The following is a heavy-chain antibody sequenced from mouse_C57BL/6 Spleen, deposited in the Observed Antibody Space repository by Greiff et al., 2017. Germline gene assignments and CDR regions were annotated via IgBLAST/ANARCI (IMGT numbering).Heavy chain of an antibody. V-gene: IGHV1-55*01. CDR1: GYTFTSYW. D-gene: IGHD2-1*01. Sequence: QVQLQQPGAELVKPGASVKLSCKASGYTFTSYWMHWVKQRPGQGLEWIGDIYPGSGSTNYNEKFKSKATLTVDTSSSTAYMQLSSLTSEDSAVYYCARENYGNYVGIFAYWGQGTLVTVSA. CDR2: IYPGSGST. CDR3: ARENYGNYVGIFAY. J-gene: IGHJ3*01.